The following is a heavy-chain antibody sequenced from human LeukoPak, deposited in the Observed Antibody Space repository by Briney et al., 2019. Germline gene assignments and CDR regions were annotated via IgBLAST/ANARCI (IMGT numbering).Heavy chain of an antibody. CDR2: ISYDGSNK. J-gene: IGHJ3*02. V-gene: IGHV3-30*18. Sequence: GGSLRPSCAASGFTFSSYGMHWVRQAPGKGLEWVAVISYDGSNKHYADSVKGRFTISRDNSKNTLYLQMNSLRAEDTAVYYCANSVIAAAGFDAFDIWGQGTMVTVSS. CDR3: ANSVIAAAGFDAFDI. CDR1: GFTFSSYG. D-gene: IGHD6-13*01.